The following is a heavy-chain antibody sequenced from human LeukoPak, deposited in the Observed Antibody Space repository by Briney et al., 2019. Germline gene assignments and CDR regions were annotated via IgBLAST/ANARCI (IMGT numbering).Heavy chain of an antibody. V-gene: IGHV4-4*07. CDR1: GGSTSSYY. Sequence: ASETLSLXCTVSGGSTSSYYWSWIRRPAGKGLEWIGRIYTSGSTNYNPSLKSRVTMSVDTSKNQFSLKLSSVTAADTAVYYCARAGWGSYRSNDAFDIWGQGTMVTVSS. J-gene: IGHJ3*02. CDR3: ARAGWGSYRSNDAFDI. CDR2: IYTSGST. D-gene: IGHD3-16*02.